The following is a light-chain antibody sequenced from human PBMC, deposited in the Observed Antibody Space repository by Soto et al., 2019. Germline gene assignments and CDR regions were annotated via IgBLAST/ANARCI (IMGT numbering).Light chain of an antibody. J-gene: IGKJ1*01. V-gene: IGKV3-20*01. CDR2: GAS. CDR1: QSVSSSY. CDR3: QQYGSSPWT. Sequence: EIVLTQSPGTLSLSPGEGATLSCRASQSVSSSYLAWYQQKPGQAPRLLIYGASSRATGIPARFTGSGSGTGFTLNISRLEPEDFAVYFCQQYGSSPWTFGQGTKVEIK.